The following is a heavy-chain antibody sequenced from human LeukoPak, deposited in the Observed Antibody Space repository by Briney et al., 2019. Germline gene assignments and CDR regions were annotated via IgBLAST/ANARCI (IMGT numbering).Heavy chain of an antibody. V-gene: IGHV3-21*01. CDR1: GXTFSSYT. CDR2: ISSNNFYI. D-gene: IGHD3-10*01. J-gene: IGHJ4*02. CDR3: ARELSSGSCFTY. Sequence: AGGSLRLSCAASGXTFSSYTMNWVRQAPGKGLEWVSSISSNNFYIYYADSVKGRFTISRDNAKNSLYLQMNSLRPEDTAVYYCARELSSGSCFTYWGQGTLVTVSS.